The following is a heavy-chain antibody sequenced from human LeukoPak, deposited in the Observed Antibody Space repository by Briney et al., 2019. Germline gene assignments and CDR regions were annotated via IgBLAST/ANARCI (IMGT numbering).Heavy chain of an antibody. V-gene: IGHV1-46*03. CDR3: ARNDASGLDY. CDR2: INPSGGST. CDR1: GYTFTRYY. Sequence: ASVKVSCKASGYTFTRYYMHWVRQAPGQGLEWMGFINPSGGSTSYAQRLQGRVTMTRDTSTSTVYMELSSLRSEDTAVYYCARNDASGLDYWGQGTLVTVSS. D-gene: IGHD3-10*01. J-gene: IGHJ4*02.